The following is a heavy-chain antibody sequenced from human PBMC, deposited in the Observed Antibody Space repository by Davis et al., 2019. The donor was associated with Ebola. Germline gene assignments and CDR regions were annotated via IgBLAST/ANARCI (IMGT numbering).Heavy chain of an antibody. V-gene: IGHV4-34*01. CDR3: AREAYSSGWNAFDI. D-gene: IGHD6-19*01. CDR1: GFTFSSYA. CDR2: INHSGST. Sequence: GSLRLSCAASGFTFSSYAMSWVRQAPGKGLEWIGEINHSGSTNYNPSLKSRVTISVDTSKNQFSLKLSSVTAADTAVYYCAREAYSSGWNAFDIWGQGTMVTVSS. J-gene: IGHJ3*02.